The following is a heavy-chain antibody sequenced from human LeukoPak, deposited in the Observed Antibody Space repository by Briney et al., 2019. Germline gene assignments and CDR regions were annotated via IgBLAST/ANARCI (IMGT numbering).Heavy chain of an antibody. CDR1: EFTFSSYA. J-gene: IGHJ5*02. CDR3: ARDRPHNWFDP. CDR2: TSYDGRNK. Sequence: LGGSLRLSCAAAEFTFSSYAMHWVRQAPGKGLEWVAVTSYDGRNKKYADSVKGRFTISRDNARNTLFLQMNSLRAEDTAVYYCARDRPHNWFDPWGQGTLVTVSS. V-gene: IGHV3-30*03.